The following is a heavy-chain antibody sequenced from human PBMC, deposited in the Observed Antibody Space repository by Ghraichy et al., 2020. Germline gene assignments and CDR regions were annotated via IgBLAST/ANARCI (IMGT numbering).Heavy chain of an antibody. D-gene: IGHD4-17*01. V-gene: IGHV4-34*01. CDR1: GGSFSGYY. J-gene: IGHJ3*02. CDR3: ASLVCVMGDYNTPLSCDAFDI. CDR2: INHSGST. Sequence: SETLSLTCAVYGGSFSGYYWSWIRQPPGKGLEWIGEINHSGSTNYNPSLKSRVTISVDTSKNQFSLKLSSVTAADTAVYYCASLVCVMGDYNTPLSCDAFDIWGQGTMVTVSS.